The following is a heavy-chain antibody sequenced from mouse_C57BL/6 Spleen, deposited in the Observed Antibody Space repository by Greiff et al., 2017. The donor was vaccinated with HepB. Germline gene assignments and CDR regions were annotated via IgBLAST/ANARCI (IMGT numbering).Heavy chain of an antibody. CDR3: ARYYYGSGAY. J-gene: IGHJ3*01. CDR1: GYTFTSYW. CDR2: IDPSDSYT. D-gene: IGHD1-1*01. Sequence: VQLQQPGAELVKPGASVKLSCKASGYTFTSYWMQWVKQRPGQGLEWIGEIDPSDSYTNYNQKFKGKATLTVDTSSSTAYMQLSSLTSEDSAVYYCARYYYGSGAYWGQGTLVTVSA. V-gene: IGHV1-50*01.